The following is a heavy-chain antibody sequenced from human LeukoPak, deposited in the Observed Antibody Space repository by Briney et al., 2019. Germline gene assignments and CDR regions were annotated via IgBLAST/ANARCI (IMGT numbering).Heavy chain of an antibody. Sequence: GGSLRLSCAASGFSFSSYEMNWVRQAPGKGLEWISYISASGTLTHYADSVEGRFTISRDNSKNTLYLEVISLTAEDTAVYYCAKDDAWLRFGEWSQGTLVTVSS. J-gene: IGHJ4*02. CDR1: GFSFSSYE. D-gene: IGHD3-10*01. V-gene: IGHV3-48*03. CDR3: AKDDAWLRFGE. CDR2: ISASGTLT.